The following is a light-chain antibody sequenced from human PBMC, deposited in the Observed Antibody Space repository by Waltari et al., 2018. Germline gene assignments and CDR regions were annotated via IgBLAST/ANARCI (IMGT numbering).Light chain of an antibody. CDR1: SGSVSTTYY. CDR3: VLSMGSRTWV. Sequence: QTVVTQEPSLSVSPGGTVTLTCGFSSGSVSTTYYPRWYQQAPGQYQRTLSFDTDTRSSGVPDRFTGSILDNKADLTITGARADDESDYYCVLSMGSRTWVFCGGTKLTVL. CDR2: DTD. J-gene: IGLJ3*02. V-gene: IGLV8-61*01.